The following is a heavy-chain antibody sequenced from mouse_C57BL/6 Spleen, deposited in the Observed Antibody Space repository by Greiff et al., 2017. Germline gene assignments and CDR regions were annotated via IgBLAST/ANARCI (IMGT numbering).Heavy chain of an antibody. V-gene: IGHV5-4*01. CDR2: ISDGCSYT. CDR3: AREYLTGSYWYFDV. CDR1: GFTFSSYA. J-gene: IGHJ1*03. D-gene: IGHD4-1*01. Sequence: EVMLVESGGGLVKPGGSLKLSCAASGFTFSSYAMSWVRQTPEKRLEWVATISDGCSYTYYPDNVKGRFTITRDNANNNLYLQMSHLKSEDTAMYYCAREYLTGSYWYFDVWGTGATVTVSS.